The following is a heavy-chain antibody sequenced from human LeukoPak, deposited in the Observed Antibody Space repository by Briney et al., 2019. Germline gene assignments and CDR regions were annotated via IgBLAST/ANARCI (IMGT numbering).Heavy chain of an antibody. CDR2: IGFNGGRT. V-gene: IGHV3-23*01. J-gene: IGHJ4*02. CDR3: ARDRAGSSTSCCHSLDH. Sequence: GGSLRLSCAASGFTFSSYGMSWVRQAPGKGLEWVSAIGFNGGRTYYADSVKGRFTISRDNSKNTLYLQMNSLRADDTAVYYCARDRAGSSTSCCHSLDHWGQGTLVTVSS. CDR1: GFTFSSYG. D-gene: IGHD2-2*01.